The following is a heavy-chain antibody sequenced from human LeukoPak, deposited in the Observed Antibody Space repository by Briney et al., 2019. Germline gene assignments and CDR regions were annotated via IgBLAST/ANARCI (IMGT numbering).Heavy chain of an antibody. CDR2: INPSGGST. D-gene: IGHD4-17*01. CDR3: AREGGRMTTEAFDI. CDR1: GYTFTSYY. Sequence: ASVKVSCKASGYTFTSYYMHWVRQAPGQGLEWMGIINPSGGSTSYAQKLQGRVTMTTDTSTSTAYMELRSLRSDDTAVYYCAREGGRMTTEAFDIWGQGTMVTVSS. J-gene: IGHJ3*02. V-gene: IGHV1-46*01.